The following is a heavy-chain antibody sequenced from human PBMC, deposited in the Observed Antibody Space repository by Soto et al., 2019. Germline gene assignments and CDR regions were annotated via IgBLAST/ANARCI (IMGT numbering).Heavy chain of an antibody. Sequence: QVQLQESGPGLVKPSGTLSLTCAVSGGSISSSNWWSWVRQPPGKGLEWIGEIYHSGSTTYNPSLKGRGTIPVDQSKNQCSLKLSSVTAADTAVYYCARTRQGGWFDPWGQGTLVTVSS. D-gene: IGHD1-1*01. J-gene: IGHJ5*02. CDR2: IYHSGST. CDR1: GGSISSSNW. V-gene: IGHV4-4*02. CDR3: ARTRQGGWFDP.